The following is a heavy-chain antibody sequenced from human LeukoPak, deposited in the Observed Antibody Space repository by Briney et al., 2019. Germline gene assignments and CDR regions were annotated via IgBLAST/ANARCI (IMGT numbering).Heavy chain of an antibody. CDR2: INHSGST. CDR3: ARGRSAFDSSGSFDH. D-gene: IGHD3-22*01. CDR1: GGSSSGSY. V-gene: IGHV4-34*01. Sequence: SETLSLTCAVYGGSSSGSYWCCSRQPPGKGLEWIGEINHSGSTNYNPSLKSRVTISVDTSKNQFSLKLSSVTAADTAVYYCARGRSAFDSSGSFDHWGRGTLVTVSS. J-gene: IGHJ4*02.